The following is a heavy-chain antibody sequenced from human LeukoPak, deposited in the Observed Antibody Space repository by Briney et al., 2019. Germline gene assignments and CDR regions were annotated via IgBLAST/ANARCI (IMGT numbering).Heavy chain of an antibody. Sequence: SQTLSLTCAISGDSVSGNRAVWNWIRQSPSRGLEWLGRTYYRSKWYNDYAESVKGRITANPDTSKNQFSLQLNSVTSEDTAVYYCARDAPGQSYFDYWGQGSLVTVSS. D-gene: IGHD2-2*01. CDR2: TYYRSKWYN. CDR3: ARDAPGQSYFDY. J-gene: IGHJ4*02. V-gene: IGHV6-1*01. CDR1: GDSVSGNRAV.